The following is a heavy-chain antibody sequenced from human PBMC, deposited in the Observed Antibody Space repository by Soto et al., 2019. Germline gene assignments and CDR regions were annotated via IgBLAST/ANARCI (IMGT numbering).Heavy chain of an antibody. CDR2: IIPIFGTA. CDR3: ARGLWYDSSGSEGYFQH. CDR1: GCTFSSYA. D-gene: IGHD3-22*01. J-gene: IGHJ1*01. V-gene: IGHV1-69*13. Sequence: SVKVSCKASGCTFSSYAISWVRQAPGQGLEWMGGIIPIFGTANYAQKFQGRVTITADESTSTAYMELSSLRSEDTAVYYCARGLWYDSSGSEGYFQHWGQGTLVTVS.